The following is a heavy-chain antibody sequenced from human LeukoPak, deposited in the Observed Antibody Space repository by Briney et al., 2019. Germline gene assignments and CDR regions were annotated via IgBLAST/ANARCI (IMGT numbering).Heavy chain of an antibody. Sequence: SETLSLTCTVSGGSISSYYWSWIRQPPGKGLEWIGYIYYSGSTNYNPSLKSRVTISVDTSKNQFSLKLSSVTAADTAVYYCARGQNYYGSGSYPSLYYWGQGTLVTVSS. V-gene: IGHV4-59*01. CDR1: GGSISSYY. D-gene: IGHD3-10*01. CDR2: IYYSGST. J-gene: IGHJ4*02. CDR3: ARGQNYYGSGSYPSLYY.